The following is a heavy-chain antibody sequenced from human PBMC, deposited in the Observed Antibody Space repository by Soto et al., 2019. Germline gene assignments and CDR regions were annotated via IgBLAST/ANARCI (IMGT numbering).Heavy chain of an antibody. CDR1: GYTFTRYG. CDR3: ARDAPPPRYSSSWPTTATYFDY. Sequence: ASVRVPCKACGYTFTRYGMNWVRPAPGRGLEWMGGINPGNGNTKYAQKFEGRGISKGDTSASTAYMELSSLGSEDTGVYYCARDAPPPRYSSSWPTTATYFDYWGQGTLVTVSA. D-gene: IGHD6-13*01. CDR2: INPGNGNT. J-gene: IGHJ4*02. V-gene: IGHV1-3*01.